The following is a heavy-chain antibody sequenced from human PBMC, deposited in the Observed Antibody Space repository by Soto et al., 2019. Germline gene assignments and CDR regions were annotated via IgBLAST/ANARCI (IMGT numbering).Heavy chain of an antibody. J-gene: IGHJ4*02. CDR2: ISAYNGNT. CDR1: GYTFTSYG. CDR3: ARAFSRITIFGDLKYFDY. D-gene: IGHD3-3*01. Sequence: ASVKVSCKASGYTFTSYGISWVRQAPGQGLEWMGWISAYNGNTNYAQKLQGRVTMTTDTSTSTAYMELRSLRSDDTAVYYCARAFSRITIFGDLKYFDYWGQGTLVTVSS. V-gene: IGHV1-18*01.